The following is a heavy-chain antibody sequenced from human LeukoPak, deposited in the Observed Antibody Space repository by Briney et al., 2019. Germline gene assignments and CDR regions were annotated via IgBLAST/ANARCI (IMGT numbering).Heavy chain of an antibody. CDR2: ISSNGGST. CDR1: GFTFSSYA. Sequence: PGGSLRLSCAASGFTFSSYAMHWVRQAPGKGLEYVSAISSNGGSTYYANSVKGRFTISRDNSKNTLYLQMGSLRAEDMAVYYCARDPSDYGGHFDYWGQGTLVTVSS. D-gene: IGHD4-23*01. V-gene: IGHV3-64*01. J-gene: IGHJ4*02. CDR3: ARDPSDYGGHFDY.